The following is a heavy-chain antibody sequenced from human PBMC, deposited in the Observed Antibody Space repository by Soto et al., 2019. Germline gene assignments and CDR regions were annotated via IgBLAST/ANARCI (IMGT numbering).Heavy chain of an antibody. CDR1: GFIFSSSA. Sequence: GGSLRLSCAASGFIFSSSAMSWVRQAPGKGLEWISTIRGDGGSTHYADSVKGRFTISRDNSKNYLQMNSLRVDDTAVYYCAKGGSSFDYWGQGTLVTVSS. V-gene: IGHV3-23*01. CDR3: AKGGSSFDY. D-gene: IGHD6-13*01. CDR2: IRGDGGST. J-gene: IGHJ4*02.